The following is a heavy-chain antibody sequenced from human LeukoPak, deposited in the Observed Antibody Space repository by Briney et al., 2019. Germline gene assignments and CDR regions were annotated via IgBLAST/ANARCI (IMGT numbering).Heavy chain of an antibody. V-gene: IGHV3-7*01. D-gene: IGHD5-24*01. Sequence: GGSLRLSCVASGFSFSSYHMSWVRQAPGKGLGCVAHIFPDGHQESCDASVRGRFTVSRDNAKNSVFLQMDSLRVEDTAIYYCARWRWQQSEFDLWGQGALVTVSS. CDR1: GFSFSSYH. CDR2: IFPDGHQE. CDR3: ARWRWQQSEFDL. J-gene: IGHJ4*02.